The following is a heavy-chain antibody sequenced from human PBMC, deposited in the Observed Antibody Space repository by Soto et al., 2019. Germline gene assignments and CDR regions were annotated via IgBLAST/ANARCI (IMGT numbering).Heavy chain of an antibody. Sequence: GASVKVSCKTSGYTFTGYYIYGVRQAPGQGLEWMGWINPHSGGTDSSQKFQGRVTMTRDTSISTAYMELSRLRSDDTAVYYCAGTSCSSTTCPTTYWGQGTLVTVSS. CDR3: AGTSCSSTTCPTTY. CDR1: GYTFTGYY. CDR2: INPHSGGT. V-gene: IGHV1-2*02. J-gene: IGHJ4*02. D-gene: IGHD2-2*01.